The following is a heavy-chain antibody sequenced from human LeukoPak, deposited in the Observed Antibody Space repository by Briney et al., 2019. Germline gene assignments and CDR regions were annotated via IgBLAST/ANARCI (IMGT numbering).Heavy chain of an antibody. CDR2: LSFDGAHK. CDR1: GFTFRHYA. D-gene: IGHD3-16*01. J-gene: IGHJ4*02. Sequence: GGSLRLSCAASGFTFRHYAVHWVRQAPGRGLEWVAVLSFDGAHKYYAESVKGRFTISKDNSNNTLFLQMDSLRLEDTALYYCVRARAGGLDYWDQGTLVTVSS. V-gene: IGHV3-30-3*01. CDR3: VRARAGGLDY.